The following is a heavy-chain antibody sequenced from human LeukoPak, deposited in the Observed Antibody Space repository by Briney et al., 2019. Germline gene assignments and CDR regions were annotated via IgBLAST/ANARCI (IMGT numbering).Heavy chain of an antibody. CDR3: ARLLDNDISGDPDTFDV. V-gene: IGHV4-59*11. CDR1: SGSLSGHY. CDR2: GSYTGRT. Sequence: SETLSRTRTVPSGSLSGHYWSWIRQPPGKRLEGIGYGSYTGRTKYNPSLQSRVTISIDTSKSQFSLKLTSVTSADTAVYSCARLLDNDISGDPDTFDVWGQGTTVIVSS. D-gene: IGHD3-22*01. J-gene: IGHJ3*01.